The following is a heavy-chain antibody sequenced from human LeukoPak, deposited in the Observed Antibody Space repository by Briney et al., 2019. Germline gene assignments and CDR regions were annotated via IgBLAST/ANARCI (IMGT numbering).Heavy chain of an antibody. CDR1: GFTFSSYW. Sequence: PGGSLRLSCAASGFTFSSYWMSWVRQAPGKGLEWVANIKQDGSEKYYVDSVKGRLTISRDNAKNSLYLQMNSLRAEDTAVYYCARVTTLHDSSNWTALDAFDIWGQGTMVTVSS. D-gene: IGHD6-13*01. V-gene: IGHV3-7*03. J-gene: IGHJ3*02. CDR2: IKQDGSEK. CDR3: ARVTTLHDSSNWTALDAFDI.